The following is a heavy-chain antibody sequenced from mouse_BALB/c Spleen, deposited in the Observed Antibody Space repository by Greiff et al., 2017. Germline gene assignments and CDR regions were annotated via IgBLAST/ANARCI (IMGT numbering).Heavy chain of an antibody. J-gene: IGHJ2*01. CDR2: IWAGGST. D-gene: IGHD2-1*01. CDR3: AREDYGNYAFFDY. Sequence: QVQLQQSGPGLVAPSQSLSITCTVSGFSLTSYGVHWVRQPPGKGLEWLGVIWAGGSTNYNSALMSRLSISKDNSKSQVFLKMNSLQTDDTAMYYCAREDYGNYAFFDYWGQGTTLTVSS. V-gene: IGHV2-9*02. CDR1: GFSLTSYG.